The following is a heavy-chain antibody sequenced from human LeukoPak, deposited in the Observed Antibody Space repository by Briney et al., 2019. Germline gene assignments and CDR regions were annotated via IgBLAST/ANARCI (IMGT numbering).Heavy chain of an antibody. D-gene: IGHD4-23*01. V-gene: IGHV3-11*01. Sequence: GGSLRLSCAAAGFTFSDYWMSWVRQAPGKGLEWISYISSSSRIIYYADSVKGRFTISRDNAQSSMYLQMNSLRAEDTAVYYCARANYGGNPRYFQHWGQGTLVTVSS. CDR3: ARANYGGNPRYFQH. CDR2: ISSSSRII. J-gene: IGHJ1*01. CDR1: GFTFSDYW.